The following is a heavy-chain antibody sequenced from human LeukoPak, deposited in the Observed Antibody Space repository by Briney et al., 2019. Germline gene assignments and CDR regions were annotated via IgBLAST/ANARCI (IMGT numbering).Heavy chain of an antibody. J-gene: IGHJ3*02. Sequence: GASVKVSCKASGYTFTAHYLHWVRQAPGQGLEWMAWINHNSGGTKYAEKFQGWVTMTRDTSISTAYMELSRLRSEDTAVYYCATRGDVDCGGDCSPGAFDIWGQGTMVTVSS. V-gene: IGHV1-2*04. D-gene: IGHD2-21*02. CDR3: ATRGDVDCGGDCSPGAFDI. CDR1: GYTFTAHY. CDR2: INHNSGGT.